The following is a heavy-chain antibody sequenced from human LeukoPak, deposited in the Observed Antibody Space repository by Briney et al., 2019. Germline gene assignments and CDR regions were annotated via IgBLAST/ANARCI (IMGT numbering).Heavy chain of an antibody. CDR2: INPNSGGT. CDR3: AREEDSSGYYWFDP. CDR1: GYTFTSYG. V-gene: IGHV1-2*02. D-gene: IGHD3-22*01. Sequence: GASVKVSCKASGYTFTSYGISWVRQAPGQGLEWMGWINPNSGGTNYAQKFQGRVTMTRDTSISTAYMELSRLRSDDTAVYYCAREEDSSGYYWFDPWGQGTLVTVSS. J-gene: IGHJ5*02.